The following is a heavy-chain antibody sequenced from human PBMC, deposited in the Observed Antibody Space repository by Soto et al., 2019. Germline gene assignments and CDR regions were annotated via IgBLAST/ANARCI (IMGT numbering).Heavy chain of an antibody. CDR1: GFTFSSYA. D-gene: IGHD3-3*01. J-gene: IGHJ6*02. CDR2: ISYDGSNK. Sequence: QVQLVESGGGVVQPGRSLRLSCAASGFTFSSYAMHWVRQAPGKGLEWVAVISYDGSNKYYADSVKGRFTISRDNSKNTLYLQMNSLRAEDTAVYYCASGAHTYYDFWSGSREPRYYYGMDVWGQGTTVTVSS. CDR3: ASGAHTYYDFWSGSREPRYYYGMDV. V-gene: IGHV3-30-3*01.